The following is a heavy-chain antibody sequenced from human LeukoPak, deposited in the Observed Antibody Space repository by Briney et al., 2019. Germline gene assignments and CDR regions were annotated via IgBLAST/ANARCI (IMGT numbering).Heavy chain of an antibody. D-gene: IGHD2-15*01. CDR1: GGSISSSSYS. J-gene: IGHJ4*02. V-gene: IGHV4-39*01. CDR2: IYYTGSS. Sequence: PSETPSLTCTVSGGSISSSSYSWGWIRQPPGKGLEWIGNIYYTGSSYHNPSLRGRVFIYIDTSKKQFSLKLTSVTAADTAVYFCARHYCSGGTCYFFVDSWGQGILVTVSS. CDR3: ARHYCSGGTCYFFVDS.